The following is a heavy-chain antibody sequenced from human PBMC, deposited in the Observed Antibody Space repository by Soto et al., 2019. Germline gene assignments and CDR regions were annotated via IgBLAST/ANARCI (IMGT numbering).Heavy chain of an antibody. Sequence: ASVKVSCKASGYTFSIYGINWVRQAPGQGLEWMGWTRPNNGNTKYAQNLQGRVTMTTDTSTSTAYMELRSLRPDDTAVYYCVRDLDGSGSYYTDYWGQGXLVTSPQ. CDR2: TRPNNGNT. V-gene: IGHV1-18*01. CDR3: VRDLDGSGSYYTDY. D-gene: IGHD3-10*01. CDR1: GYTFSIYG. J-gene: IGHJ4*02.